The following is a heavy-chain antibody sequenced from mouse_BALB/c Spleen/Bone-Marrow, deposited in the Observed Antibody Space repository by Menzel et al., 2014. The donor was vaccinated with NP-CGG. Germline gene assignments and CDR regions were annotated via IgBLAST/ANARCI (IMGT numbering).Heavy chain of an antibody. CDR1: GFSLTNYG. D-gene: IGHD3-3*01. V-gene: IGHV2-3*01. J-gene: IGHJ3*01. CDR3: RGGPWFAY. Sequence: QVQLKESGPGLVAPSQSLSIPCTVSGFSLTNYGISWVRQPPGKGLEWLGVIWGDGSTNHHSALVSRLSISKDNSKSQVLLKLNSLQTDDTATYYCRGGPWFAYWGQGTLVTVSA. CDR2: IWGDGST.